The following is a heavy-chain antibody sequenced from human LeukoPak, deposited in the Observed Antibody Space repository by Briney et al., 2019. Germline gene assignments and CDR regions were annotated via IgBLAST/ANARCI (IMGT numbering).Heavy chain of an antibody. J-gene: IGHJ4*02. CDR1: GGSISSGGYS. D-gene: IGHD3-10*01. CDR3: ASSGITGVFDY. CDR2: IYHSGST. V-gene: IGHV4-30-2*01. Sequence: SETLSLTCAVSGGSISSGGYSWSWIRQPPGKGLEWIGYIYHSGSTYYNPSLKSRVTISVDRSKNQFSLKLSSVTAADTAVYYCASSGITGVFDYWGQGTLVTVSS.